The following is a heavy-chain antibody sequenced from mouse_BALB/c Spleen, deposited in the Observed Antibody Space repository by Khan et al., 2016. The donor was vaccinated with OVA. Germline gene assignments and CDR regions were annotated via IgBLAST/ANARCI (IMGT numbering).Heavy chain of an antibody. CDR3: ASSSYRSGIAS. Sequence: EVELVESGGGLVQPGGSRKLSCAASGFTFSSFGMHWVRQAPEKGLEWVAYIGSGSNTIYYADTVKGRFTISRDTPKNTLLLQMTSLRSADTAMYYWASSSYRSGIASWGQGTLVTVSS. J-gene: IGHJ3*01. D-gene: IGHD2-12*01. V-gene: IGHV5-17*02. CDR2: IGSGSNTI. CDR1: GFTFSSFG.